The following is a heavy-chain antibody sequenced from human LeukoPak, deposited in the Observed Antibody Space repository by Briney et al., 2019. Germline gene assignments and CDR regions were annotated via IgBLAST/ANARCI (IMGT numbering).Heavy chain of an antibody. J-gene: IGHJ4*02. CDR2: ISSSSSYI. D-gene: IGHD5-24*01. Sequence: GGSLRLSCAASGFTFSSYSMNWVRQAPGKGLEWVSSISSSSSYIYYADSVKGRFTISRDNAKNSVYLQMNSLRVEDTAVYYCARGDMATNTYFDYWGQGTLVTVSS. CDR3: ARGDMATNTYFDY. CDR1: GFTFSSYS. V-gene: IGHV3-21*01.